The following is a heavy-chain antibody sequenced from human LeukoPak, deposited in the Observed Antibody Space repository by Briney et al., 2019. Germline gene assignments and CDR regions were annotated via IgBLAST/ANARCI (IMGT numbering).Heavy chain of an antibody. CDR2: INWNGGST. CDR1: GFTFDDYG. J-gene: IGHJ4*02. D-gene: IGHD3-22*01. Sequence: PGGSLRLSCAASGFTFDDYGMSWVRQAPGKGLEWVSGINWNGGSTGNADSVKGRFTISRDNAKNSLYLQMNSLRAEDTALYYCARGPYYYYDSSGYNPYYFDYWGQGTLVTVSS. CDR3: ARGPYYYYDSSGYNPYYFDY. V-gene: IGHV3-20*04.